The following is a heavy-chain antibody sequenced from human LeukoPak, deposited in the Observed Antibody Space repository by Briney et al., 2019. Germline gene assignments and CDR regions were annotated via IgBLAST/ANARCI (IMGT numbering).Heavy chain of an antibody. J-gene: IGHJ4*02. CDR1: GFTFSTYS. CDR2: ISTSSSYI. V-gene: IGHV3-21*01. Sequence: GGSLRLSCTASGFTFSTYSMNWVRQAPGKGLEWVSSISTSSSYIYYADSVKGRFTISRDNAKNSLYLQMNSLRAEDTAVYYCARTFSGSYTHDYWGQGTLVTVSS. CDR3: ARTFSGSYTHDY. D-gene: IGHD3-10*01.